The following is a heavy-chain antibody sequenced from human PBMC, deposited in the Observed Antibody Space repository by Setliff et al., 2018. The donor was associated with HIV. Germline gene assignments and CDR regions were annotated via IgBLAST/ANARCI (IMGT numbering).Heavy chain of an antibody. CDR3: VRERRRSPLSYGLDV. CDR2: IYYNGRT. V-gene: IGHV4-31*02. CDR1: GGSISSGGYY. J-gene: IGHJ6*02. Sequence: ASETLSLTCTVSGGSISSGGYYWNWIRQYPVKGLEWIGHIYYNGRTLFNPALGTRLNVSVDTSENQFSLHLNSVTAADTAVYYCVRERRRSPLSYGLDVWGQGTTVTVSS.